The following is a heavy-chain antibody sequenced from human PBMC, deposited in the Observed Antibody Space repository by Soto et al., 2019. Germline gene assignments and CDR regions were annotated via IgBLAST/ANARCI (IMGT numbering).Heavy chain of an antibody. V-gene: IGHV4-39*01. J-gene: IGHJ4*02. CDR1: GGSISSNNYY. CDR2: IYYSGST. D-gene: IGHD6-13*01. Sequence: QLQLQESGPGLVKPSETLSLTCTVSGGSISSNNYYWGWIRQPPGKGLEWIGNIYYSGSTYYNPSLTSRVTLSVDTSKNQFPLKRSSVTAADTAVYYCARRGSSSYFDYWGQGTLVTVSS. CDR3: ARRGSSSYFDY.